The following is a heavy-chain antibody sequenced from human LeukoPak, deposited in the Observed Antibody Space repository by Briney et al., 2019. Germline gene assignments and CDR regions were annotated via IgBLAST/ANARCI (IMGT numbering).Heavy chain of an antibody. Sequence: GGSLRLSCAASGFIFSDYALSWVRQAPGKGLEWVSYISLSGNFIYYADSVKGRFTISRDNSKNTLYLQMNSLRAEDTAVYYCAKGGWEWYFDLWGRGTLVTVSS. CDR3: AKGGWEWYFDL. CDR2: ISLSGNFI. J-gene: IGHJ2*01. V-gene: IGHV3-48*01. CDR1: GFIFSDYA. D-gene: IGHD1-26*01.